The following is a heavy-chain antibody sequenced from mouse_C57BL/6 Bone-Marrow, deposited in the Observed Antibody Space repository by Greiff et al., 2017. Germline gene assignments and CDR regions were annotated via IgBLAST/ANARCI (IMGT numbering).Heavy chain of an antibody. CDR3: ARPLIYYGNYVGFAY. CDR2: IYPGSGNT. J-gene: IGHJ3*01. CDR1: GYSFTSYY. D-gene: IGHD2-1*01. V-gene: IGHV1-66*01. Sequence: QVQLQQSGPELVKPGASVKISCKASGYSFTSYYIHWVKQRPGQGLEWIGWIYPGSGNTKYNEKFKGKATLTADTSSSTAYMQLSSLTSADSAVYYGARPLIYYGNYVGFAYWGQGTLVTVSA.